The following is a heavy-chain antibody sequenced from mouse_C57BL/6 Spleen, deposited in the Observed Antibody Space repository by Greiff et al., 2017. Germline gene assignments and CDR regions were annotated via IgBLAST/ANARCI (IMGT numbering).Heavy chain of an antibody. CDR1: GYAFSSSW. D-gene: IGHD2-2*01. V-gene: IGHV1-82*01. J-gene: IGHJ3*01. CDR2: IYPGDGDT. Sequence: VQLQQSGPELVKPGASVKISCKASGYAFSSSWMNWVKQRPGKGLEWIGRIYPGDGDTNYNGKFKGKATLTADKSSSTAYMQLSSLTSEDSAVYFCARWFGYDGFAYWGKGTLVTVSA. CDR3: ARWFGYDGFAY.